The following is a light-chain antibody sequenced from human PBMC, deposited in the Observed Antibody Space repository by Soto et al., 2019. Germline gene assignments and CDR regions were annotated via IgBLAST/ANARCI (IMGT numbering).Light chain of an antibody. CDR3: QQGHNWPLT. V-gene: IGKV3-15*01. Sequence: EIVMTQSPATLSVSPGERATLSCRASQSISTELAWYQQKPGQPPRLLIYSASTRATGVPASFTGSGSGSECTLTISGLQSEDVAFYYCQQGHNWPLTFGQGTRLEI. CDR1: QSISTE. CDR2: SAS. J-gene: IGKJ2*01.